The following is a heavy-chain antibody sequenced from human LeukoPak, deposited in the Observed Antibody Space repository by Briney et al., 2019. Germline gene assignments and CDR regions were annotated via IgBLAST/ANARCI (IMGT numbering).Heavy chain of an antibody. CDR2: LNSNGDST. J-gene: IGHJ4*02. CDR1: GFPFSIFT. Sequence: GGSLRLFCAPSGFPFSIFTMSWVRQATGERLEWISTLNSNGDSTYEADSVKGRFTISRDNSKNTVFLQMNSLRAEDTAVYYCAKEGLCPNVCPTKIAVAGYFDYWGQGILVTVSS. D-gene: IGHD6-19*01. CDR3: AKEGLCPNVCPTKIAVAGYFDY. V-gene: IGHV3-23*01.